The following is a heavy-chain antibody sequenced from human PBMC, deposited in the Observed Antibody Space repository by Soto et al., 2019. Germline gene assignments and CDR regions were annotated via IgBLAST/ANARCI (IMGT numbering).Heavy chain of an antibody. V-gene: IGHV3-23*01. CDR1: GFTFSSYA. Sequence: EVQLLESGGGLVQPGGSLRLSCAASGFTFSSYAMSWVRQAPGKGLEWVSAISGSGGSTYYADSVKGRFTISRDNSKNTLYLQMNSLRAEDTAVYYCAKGLPSPSIVATTGFDYWGQGTLVTVSS. D-gene: IGHD5-12*01. CDR3: AKGLPSPSIVATTGFDY. CDR2: ISGSGGST. J-gene: IGHJ4*02.